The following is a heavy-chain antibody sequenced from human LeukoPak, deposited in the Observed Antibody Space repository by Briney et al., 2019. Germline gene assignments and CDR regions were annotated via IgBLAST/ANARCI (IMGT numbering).Heavy chain of an antibody. CDR1: GGSISSYY. CDR3: ARGQVMVLAAVAMDV. J-gene: IGHJ6*03. D-gene: IGHD6-13*01. Sequence: PSETLSLTCAVYGGSISSYYWSWIRQPPGKGLEWIGYIYYSGSTNYNPSLKSRVTISVDTSKNQFSLKLSSVTAADTAVYYCARGQVMVLAAVAMDVWGKGTTVTVSS. V-gene: IGHV4-59*12. CDR2: IYYSGST.